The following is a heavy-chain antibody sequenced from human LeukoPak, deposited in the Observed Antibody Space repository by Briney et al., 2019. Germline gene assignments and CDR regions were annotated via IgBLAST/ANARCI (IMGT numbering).Heavy chain of an antibody. CDR3: ATLSSSSVAF. D-gene: IGHD6-19*01. Sequence: GGSLRLSCAASGLTFTDYFMSWIRRAPGQGLEWASYIGISGSPIYYADSVKGRFTISRDNAKNSLYLQLNNLRAGDTAFYYCATLSSSSVAFWGQGTLVTVSS. CDR1: GLTFTDYF. CDR2: IGISGSPI. J-gene: IGHJ4*02. V-gene: IGHV3-11*01.